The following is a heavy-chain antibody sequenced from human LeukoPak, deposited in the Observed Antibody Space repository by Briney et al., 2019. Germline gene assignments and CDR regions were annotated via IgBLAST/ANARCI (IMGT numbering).Heavy chain of an antibody. D-gene: IGHD6-13*01. J-gene: IGHJ4*02. CDR3: VRDPIAAAEPIDY. Sequence: SQTLSLTCTVSGGSISSGGYYWSWIRQHPGKGLEWIGYIYYSGSTYFNPSLKGRVTMSVDTSKNQFSLSLSSVTGADTAVYYCVRDPIAAAEPIDYWGQGTLVTVSS. CDR2: IYYSGST. CDR1: GGSISSGGYY. V-gene: IGHV4-30-4*08.